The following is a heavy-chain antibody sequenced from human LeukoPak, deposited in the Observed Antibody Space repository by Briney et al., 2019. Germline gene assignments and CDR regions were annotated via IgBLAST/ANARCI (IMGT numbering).Heavy chain of an antibody. Sequence: GIIPIFGTANYAQKFQGRVTITADESTSTAYMELSSLRSEDTAVYYCARGTASRPYFDYWGQGTLVTVSS. D-gene: IGHD1-1*01. CDR3: ARGTASRPYFDY. CDR2: IIPIFGTA. V-gene: IGHV1-69*01. J-gene: IGHJ4*02.